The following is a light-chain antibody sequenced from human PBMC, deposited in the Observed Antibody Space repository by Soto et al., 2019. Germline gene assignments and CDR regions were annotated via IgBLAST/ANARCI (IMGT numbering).Light chain of an antibody. Sequence: DTILTQSPVTLSLYPGQRATLSCRASQSVDIYLAWYQQKPGRAPRLLIYDASNRAPGIPARFRGSGSGTDFTLTISSLEPEDFAIYYCQQRKHWPPLTFGGGTRVEIK. J-gene: IGKJ4*01. CDR2: DAS. CDR3: QQRKHWPPLT. CDR1: QSVDIY. V-gene: IGKV3-11*01.